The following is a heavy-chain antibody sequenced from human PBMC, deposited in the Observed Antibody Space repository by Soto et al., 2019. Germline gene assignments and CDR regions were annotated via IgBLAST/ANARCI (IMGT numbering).Heavy chain of an antibody. D-gene: IGHD6-6*01. CDR3: VRRGCTSSSYAYFYYMDV. J-gene: IGHJ6*03. CDR1: GYSFTSYW. V-gene: IGHV5-51*01. Sequence: PGESLKISCKASGYSFTSYWIGWVRQMPGKGLEWMGVIYPGDSDARYSPSFRGQVSISVDMSISTAYLQWNSLKASDTAIYYCVRRGCTSSSYAYFYYMDVWGRGTTVTVSS. CDR2: IYPGDSDA.